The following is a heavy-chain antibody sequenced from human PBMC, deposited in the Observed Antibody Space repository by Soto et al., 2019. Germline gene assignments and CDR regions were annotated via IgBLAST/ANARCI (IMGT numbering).Heavy chain of an antibody. J-gene: IGHJ4*02. CDR2: ISYSGSA. Sequence: SETLSLTCTVSGGSVTGFYWSWIRQPPGKGLEWVAYISYSGSATYNPSLKSRVTISVDTSKNQFSLKVTSVTAADTAIYFCAKLNTGDWYGVDYWGQGTLVTISS. CDR3: AKLNTGDWYGVDY. D-gene: IGHD6-19*01. V-gene: IGHV4-59*02. CDR1: GGSVTGFY.